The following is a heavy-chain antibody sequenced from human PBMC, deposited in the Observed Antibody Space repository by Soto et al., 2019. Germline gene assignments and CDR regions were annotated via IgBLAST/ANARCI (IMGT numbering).Heavy chain of an antibody. CDR1: GYSFTSYW. V-gene: IGHV5-51*01. CDR3: ARHEADCDSTNCYSEIVDY. D-gene: IGHD2-2*01. CDR2: IYPGDSDT. Sequence: EVQLVQSGAEVKKPGESLKISCKGSGYSFTSYWIGWVRQMPGKGLEWMGIIYPGDSDTRYSPSFQGQVTISADKSISTTYLQWSNLKAADTAMYYCARHEADCDSTNCYSEIVDYWGQGTLVTVSS. J-gene: IGHJ4*02.